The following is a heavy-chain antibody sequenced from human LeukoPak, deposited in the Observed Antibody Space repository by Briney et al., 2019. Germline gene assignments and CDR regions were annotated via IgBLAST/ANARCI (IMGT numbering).Heavy chain of an antibody. J-gene: IGHJ4*02. V-gene: IGHV3-30-3*01. CDR1: GFTFSSYA. CDR3: SKDLTTRSIGYFDY. Sequence: GGSLRLSCAASGFTFSSYAMHWVRQAPGKGLEWVAVISYDGSNKYYADSMKGRFTISRDNSQNTLCLRMNSLRVEDTAIYYCSKDLTTRSIGYFDYWGQGTLVTVSS. D-gene: IGHD1-1*01. CDR2: ISYDGSNK.